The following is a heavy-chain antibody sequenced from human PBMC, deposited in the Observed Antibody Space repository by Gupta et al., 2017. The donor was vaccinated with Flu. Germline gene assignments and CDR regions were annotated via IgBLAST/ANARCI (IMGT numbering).Heavy chain of an antibody. V-gene: IGHV3-7*01. J-gene: IGHJ3*02. CDR3: TRDPGWGAIDR. CDR2: INSGGDGV. D-gene: IGHD1-26*01. CDR1: TFVSVG. Sequence: TFVSVGMNWVGKAPGKGRETVRMINSGGDGVYYMDGVRGRFTIARDNAKNSLSREMNNLRAEDTAVDDCTRDPGWGAIDRWGQGTRGTVSS.